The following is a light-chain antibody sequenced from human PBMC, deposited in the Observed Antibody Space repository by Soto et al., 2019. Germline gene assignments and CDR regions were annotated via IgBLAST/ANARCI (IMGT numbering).Light chain of an antibody. CDR1: SSDVGGYDY. CDR2: EVR. J-gene: IGLJ3*02. CDR3: SSYTNSDIGV. V-gene: IGLV2-14*01. Sequence: QLVLTQPASVSGSPGQSITISCTGTSSDVGGYDYVSWYQQYPGKAPKLMIYEVRNRPSGVSNRFSGSKSGNTASLTISGLQAEDEADYYCSSYTNSDIGVFGGGTKLTVL.